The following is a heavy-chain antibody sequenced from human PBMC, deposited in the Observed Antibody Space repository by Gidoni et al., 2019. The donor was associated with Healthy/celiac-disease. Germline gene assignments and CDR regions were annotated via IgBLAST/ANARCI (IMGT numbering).Heavy chain of an antibody. J-gene: IGHJ3*02. D-gene: IGHD5-18*01. CDR3: ARAGYDAFDI. Sequence: QVQLVPSGAEVKKPGASVKVSCKAYGYTFTGYYMHWVRQAPGQGLEWMGWINPNSGGTNYAKKFQGRVTMTRDTSISTAYMELSRLRSDDTAVYYCARAGYDAFDIWGQGTMVTVSS. CDR1: GYTFTGYY. V-gene: IGHV1-2*02. CDR2: INPNSGGT.